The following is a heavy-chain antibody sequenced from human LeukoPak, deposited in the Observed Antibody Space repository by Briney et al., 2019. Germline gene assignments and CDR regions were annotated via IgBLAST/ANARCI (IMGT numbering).Heavy chain of an antibody. J-gene: IGHJ6*02. V-gene: IGHV3-7*01. CDR2: IKQDGSEK. Sequence: PGGSLRLSCAASGFTFSSYWMSWVRQAPGKGLEWVANIKQDGSEKYYVDSVKGRFTISRDNAKNSLYLQMNSLRAEDTAVYYCARDSTGSGFGELRLDRYYYYYGMAVWGQGTTVTVSS. CDR3: ARDSTGSGFGELRLDRYYYYYGMAV. D-gene: IGHD3-10*01. CDR1: GFTFSSYW.